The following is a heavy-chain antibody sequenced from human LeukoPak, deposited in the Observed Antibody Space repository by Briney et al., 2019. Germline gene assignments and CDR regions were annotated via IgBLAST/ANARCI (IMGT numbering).Heavy chain of an antibody. CDR1: GFTFSIYA. CDR3: AKFIFPTNDSNGSLDY. J-gene: IGHJ4*02. V-gene: IGHV3-23*01. Sequence: GGSLRLSCAASGFTFSIYAMGWVRQAPGKGLEWVSAISGGGGSTYYADSVKGRFSISRDNSKNTLYLQMNILRADDTAVYYCAKFIFPTNDSNGSLDYWGQGTLVTVSS. CDR2: ISGGGGST. D-gene: IGHD3-22*01.